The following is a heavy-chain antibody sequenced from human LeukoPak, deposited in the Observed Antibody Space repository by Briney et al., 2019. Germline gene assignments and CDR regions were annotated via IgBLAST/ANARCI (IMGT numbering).Heavy chain of an antibody. V-gene: IGHV3-48*01. J-gene: IGHJ6*04. CDR2: ISSSSSTI. D-gene: IGHD3-10*01. CDR1: GFTFSSYG. Sequence: GGSLRLSCAASGFTFSSYGMTWVRQAPGKGLEWVSYISSSSSTIYYADSVKGRFTISRDNAKNSLYLQMNSLRAEDTAVYYCASLYGSGSPRLLDVWGKGTTVTISS. CDR3: ASLYGSGSPRLLDV.